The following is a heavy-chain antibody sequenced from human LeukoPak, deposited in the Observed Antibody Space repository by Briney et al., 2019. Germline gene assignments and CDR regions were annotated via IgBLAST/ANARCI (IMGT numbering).Heavy chain of an antibody. V-gene: IGHV1-69*05. Sequence: ASVKVSCKASGATFSSYAISWVRQAPGQGLEWMGGIIPIFDPANYAEKFQGRVTMTRDMSTSTVYMELSSLISEDTAVYCCARVLAIVGATHDAFHIWGQGTMVTVSS. CDR1: GATFSSYA. CDR2: IIPIFDPA. D-gene: IGHD1-26*01. J-gene: IGHJ3*02. CDR3: ARVLAIVGATHDAFHI.